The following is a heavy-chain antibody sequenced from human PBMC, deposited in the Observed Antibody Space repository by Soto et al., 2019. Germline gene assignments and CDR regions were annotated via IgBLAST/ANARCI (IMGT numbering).Heavy chain of an antibody. V-gene: IGHV1-8*01. J-gene: IGHJ6*02. CDR1: GYRFNSYD. CDR3: ARDRKYDFWRKVLDV. CDR2: MDPNSGVA. D-gene: IGHD3-3*01. Sequence: GASVKVSCKTSGYRFNSYDINWVRQAPGQGLEWMGWMDPNSGVAGYAQKFQGRVTMTRNTSTTTAHMELSRLRPEDTAIYYCARDRKYDFWRKVLDVRPQGTPVTVSS.